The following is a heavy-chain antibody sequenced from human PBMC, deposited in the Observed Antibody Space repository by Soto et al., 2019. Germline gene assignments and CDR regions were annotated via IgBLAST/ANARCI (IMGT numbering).Heavy chain of an antibody. D-gene: IGHD3-16*01. V-gene: IGHV4-59*01. J-gene: IGHJ6*04. CDR2: IYYSGST. Sequence: SETLSLTCTVSGGSISSYYWSWIRQPPWKGLEWIGYIYYSGSTNYNPSLKSRVTISVDTSKNQFSLKLSSVTAADTAVYYCARLRYGCRWYCYYGVDHCVKGTTFTVPS. CDR3: ARLRYGCRWYCYYGVDH. CDR1: GGSISSYY.